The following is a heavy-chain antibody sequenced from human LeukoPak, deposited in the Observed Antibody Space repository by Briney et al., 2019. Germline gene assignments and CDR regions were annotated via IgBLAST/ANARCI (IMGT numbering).Heavy chain of an antibody. CDR3: VMAYYYYGMDV. J-gene: IGHJ6*02. CDR2: ISSSGSYI. Sequence: GGSLRLSCAASGFTFSSYSVNWVRQAPGKGLAWVSSISSSGSYIYYADSVKGRFTISRDNAKNSLYLQMNSLRAEDTAVYYCVMAYYYYGMDVWGQGTTVTVSS. V-gene: IGHV3-21*01. CDR1: GFTFSSYS. D-gene: IGHD5-12*01.